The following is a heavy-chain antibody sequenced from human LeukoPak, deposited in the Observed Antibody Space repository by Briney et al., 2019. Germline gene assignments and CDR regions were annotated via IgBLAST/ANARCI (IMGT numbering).Heavy chain of an antibody. J-gene: IGHJ4*02. CDR3: ARDLPSMTEDDY. V-gene: IGHV3-11*01. Sequence: PGGSLRLSCAASGFTFSDYYMSWIRQAPGRGLEWVSYISSSGSTIYYADSVKGRFTISRDNAKNSLYLQMNSLRAEDTAVYYCARDLPSMTEDDYWGQGTLVTVSS. CDR1: GFTFSDYY. CDR2: ISSSGSTI.